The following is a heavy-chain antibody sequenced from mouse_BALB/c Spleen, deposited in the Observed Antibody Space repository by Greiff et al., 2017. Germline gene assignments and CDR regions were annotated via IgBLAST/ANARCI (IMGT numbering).Heavy chain of an antibody. Sequence: VQLVESGAELVRPGVSVKISCKGSGYTFTDYAMHWVKQSHAKSLEWIGVISTYYGDASYNQKFKGKATMTVDKSSSTAYMELARLTSEDSAIYYCAREEGTWFAYWGQGTLVTVSA. V-gene: IGHV1S137*01. J-gene: IGHJ3*01. CDR1: GYTFTDYA. CDR3: AREEGTWFAY. CDR2: ISTYYGDA.